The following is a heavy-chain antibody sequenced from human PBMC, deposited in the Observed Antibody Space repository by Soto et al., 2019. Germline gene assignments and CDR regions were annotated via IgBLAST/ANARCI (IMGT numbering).Heavy chain of an antibody. CDR3: ASQGRGSFRFDF. D-gene: IGHD1-26*01. CDR2: IYESGRT. V-gene: IGHV4-4*02. J-gene: IGHJ4*02. Sequence: QVQLQESGPGLVKPSGTLSLTCAVSGGSISNGHWWSWVRQTPGQGLEWIGEIYESGRTNYNPSLKSRVTISVDKSSNQFSLNLNSVTAADTAVFYCASQGRGSFRFDFWGQGILVTVSS. CDR1: GGSISNGHW.